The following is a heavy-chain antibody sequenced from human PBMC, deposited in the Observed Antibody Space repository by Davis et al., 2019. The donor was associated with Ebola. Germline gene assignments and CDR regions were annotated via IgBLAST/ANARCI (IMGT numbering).Heavy chain of an antibody. D-gene: IGHD6-6*01. CDR2: INSDGTFT. J-gene: IGHJ2*01. CDR3: ARVLAARPWYFDL. V-gene: IGHV3-74*01. Sequence: PGGSLRLSCAASAFTFSTYWMYWVRQAPGEGLMCVSRINSDGTFTTYADSVKGRFTISRDNAKNTLYLQMNSLRAEDTAVYYCARVLAARPWYFDLWGRGTLVTVSS. CDR1: AFTFSTYW.